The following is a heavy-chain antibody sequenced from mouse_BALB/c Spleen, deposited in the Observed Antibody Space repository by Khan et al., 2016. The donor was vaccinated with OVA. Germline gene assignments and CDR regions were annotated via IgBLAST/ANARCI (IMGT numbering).Heavy chain of an antibody. Sequence: VQLQESGAELVRPGVSVKISCKGSGYTFTDFAMHWVKQSHAKSLEWIGVISTYYGDATYNQKFKGKATMTVDKSSSTAYVELARLTSEDSACYCCGRGGGNSRFAYWGQGTLVTVSA. CDR1: GYTFTDFA. CDR2: ISTYYGDA. D-gene: IGHD2-1*01. CDR3: GRGGGNSRFAY. J-gene: IGHJ3*01. V-gene: IGHV1S137*01.